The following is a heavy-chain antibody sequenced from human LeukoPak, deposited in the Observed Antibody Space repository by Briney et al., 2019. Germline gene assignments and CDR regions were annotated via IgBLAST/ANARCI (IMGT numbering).Heavy chain of an antibody. D-gene: IGHD6-13*01. Sequence: GGSLGLSCAASGFTFSSYWMHWVRQAPGKGLVWVSRINSDGSSTSYADSVKGRFTISRDNSKNTLYLQMNSLRAEDTAVYYCASSKTGYSSSWYLGYWGQGTLVTVSS. V-gene: IGHV3-74*01. J-gene: IGHJ4*02. CDR2: INSDGSST. CDR1: GFTFSSYW. CDR3: ASSKTGYSSSWYLGY.